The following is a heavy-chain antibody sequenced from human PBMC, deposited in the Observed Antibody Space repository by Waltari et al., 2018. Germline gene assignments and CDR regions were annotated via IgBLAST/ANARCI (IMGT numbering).Heavy chain of an antibody. Sequence: QVQLVASGGGVVQPGRSLRLSRAASGFTFTRHGLQCFRQSPGKGMEWVAVISYDGSNKYYADSVKGRFTISRDNSKNTLYLQMNSLRAEDTAVYYCAKLLQYCGGDCSFDYWGQGTLVTVSS. CDR3: AKLLQYCGGDCSFDY. CDR1: GFTFTRHG. J-gene: IGHJ4*02. D-gene: IGHD2-21*02. V-gene: IGHV3-30*18. CDR2: ISYDGSNK.